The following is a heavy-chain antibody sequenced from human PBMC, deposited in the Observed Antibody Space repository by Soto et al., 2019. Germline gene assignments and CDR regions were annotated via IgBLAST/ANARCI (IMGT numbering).Heavy chain of an antibody. D-gene: IGHD3-3*01. CDR3: ARSASTLFGVVSIPPHDYSEIDV. CDR2: IIPIFGIG. Sequence: QVQLVQSGAEVKKPGSSVKVSCKASGGTFNRYAISWVRQAPGQGLEWMGGIIPIFGIGNDAQRFQGRVTITADESTGTTYMELSSLRAEDTGVYYCARSASTLFGVVSIPPHDYSEIDVWGHGTTVTVSS. CDR1: GGTFNRYA. J-gene: IGHJ6*02. V-gene: IGHV1-69*01.